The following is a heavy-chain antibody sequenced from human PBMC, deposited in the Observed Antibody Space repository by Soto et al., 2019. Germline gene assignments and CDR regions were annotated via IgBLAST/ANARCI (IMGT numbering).Heavy chain of an antibody. Sequence: PSETLSLTCAVYGGSFSCYYWSWIRQPPGKGLEWIGEINHSGSTNYNPSLKSRVTISVDTSKNQFSLKLSSVTAADTAVYYCARNRWDIVVVVAATFDYWGQGTLVTVSS. D-gene: IGHD2-15*01. J-gene: IGHJ4*02. CDR3: ARNRWDIVVVVAATFDY. V-gene: IGHV4-34*01. CDR1: GGSFSCYY. CDR2: INHSGST.